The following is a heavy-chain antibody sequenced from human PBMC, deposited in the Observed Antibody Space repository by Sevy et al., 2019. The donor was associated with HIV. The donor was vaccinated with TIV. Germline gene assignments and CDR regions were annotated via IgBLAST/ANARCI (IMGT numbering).Heavy chain of an antibody. J-gene: IGHJ6*02. D-gene: IGHD2-15*01. CDR2: IIPIFGTA. V-gene: IGHV1-69*13. CDR1: GVTFSSYA. CDR3: ARARYGCSGGSCYSGYYYYGMDV. Sequence: ASVKVSCKASGVTFSSYAISWVRQAPGQGLEWMGGIIPIFGTANYAQKFQGRVTITADESTSTAYMELSSLRSEDTAVYYCARARYGCSGGSCYSGYYYYGMDVWGQGTPVTVSS.